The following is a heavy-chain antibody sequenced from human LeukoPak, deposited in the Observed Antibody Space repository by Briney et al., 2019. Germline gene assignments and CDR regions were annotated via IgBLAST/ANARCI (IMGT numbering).Heavy chain of an antibody. V-gene: IGHV3-30-3*01. D-gene: IGHD3-3*01. Sequence: PGGSLRLSCAASGFTFSSYAMHWVRQAPGKGLEWVAVISYDGSNKYYADSVKGRFTISRDNSKSTLYLQMNSLRAEDTAVYYCARHPTKYDFRSGYYVDYWGQGTLVTVSS. CDR3: ARHPTKYDFRSGYYVDY. CDR1: GFTFSSYA. J-gene: IGHJ4*02. CDR2: ISYDGSNK.